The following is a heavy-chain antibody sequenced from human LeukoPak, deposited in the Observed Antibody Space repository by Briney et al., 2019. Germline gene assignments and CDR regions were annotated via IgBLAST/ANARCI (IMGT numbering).Heavy chain of an antibody. D-gene: IGHD2-15*01. V-gene: IGHV3-48*01. J-gene: IGHJ4*02. CDR1: GFTFSSYS. Sequence: GGSLRLSCAASGFTFSSYSINWVRQAPGKGLEWVSYINSVSSTIYYADSVKGRFTISRDNAKNSLYLQMNSLRAEDTAVYYCAKDTSTERYCSCGSCYPDFDYWGQGTLVTVSS. CDR2: INSVSSTI. CDR3: AKDTSTERYCSCGSCYPDFDY.